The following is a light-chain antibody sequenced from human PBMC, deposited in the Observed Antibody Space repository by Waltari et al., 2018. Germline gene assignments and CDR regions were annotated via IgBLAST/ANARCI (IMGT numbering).Light chain of an antibody. CDR2: DVS. Sequence: QSALTQPASVSGSPGQSITISCTGTSSDVGGYNYVSWYQQHPGNAPKLMIYDVSNRPSGVSNRCSVSKSGNTASLTISGLQAEDEADYYCSSYTSSSTYVFGTGTKVTVL. CDR3: SSYTSSSTYV. V-gene: IGLV2-14*03. CDR1: SSDVGGYNY. J-gene: IGLJ1*01.